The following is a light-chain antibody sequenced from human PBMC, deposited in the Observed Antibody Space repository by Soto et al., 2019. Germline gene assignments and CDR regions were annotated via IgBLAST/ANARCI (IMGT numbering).Light chain of an antibody. V-gene: IGKV3-20*01. Sequence: EIVLTQSPGTLSLSPWERATLSCRASQSFSSSYLAGYQQKPGQAPRLLIYGASSRATGIPDRFSASGSGTDFTRTISRLEPEDFAVYYCQQYGSSPPIPFGQGTQLEI. CDR1: QSFSSSY. J-gene: IGKJ5*01. CDR2: GAS. CDR3: QQYGSSPPIP.